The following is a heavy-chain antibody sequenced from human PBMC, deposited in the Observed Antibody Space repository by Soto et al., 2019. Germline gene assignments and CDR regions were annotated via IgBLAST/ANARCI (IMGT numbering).Heavy chain of an antibody. CDR1: GFTFSNAW. CDR3: TTDIESGSYSYFDY. CDR2: IKSKTDGGTT. Sequence: GGSLRLSCAASGFTFSNAWMSWVRQAPGKGLEWVGRIKSKTDGGTTDYAAPVKGRFTISRDDSKNTLYLQMNSLKTEDTAVYYCTTDIESGSYSYFDYWGQGTLVTVSS. V-gene: IGHV3-15*01. J-gene: IGHJ4*02. D-gene: IGHD1-26*01.